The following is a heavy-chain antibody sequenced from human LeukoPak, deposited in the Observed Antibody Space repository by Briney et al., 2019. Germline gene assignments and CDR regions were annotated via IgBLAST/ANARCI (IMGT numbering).Heavy chain of an antibody. J-gene: IGHJ5*02. CDR2: ISAYNGNT. Sequence: GASVKVSCKASGYTFTSYGISWVRQAPGQGLEWMAWISAYNGNTNYAQKLQGRVTMTTDTSTSTAYMELRSLRSDDTAVYYCARSGSWVRYFDWFRSNNWFDPWGQGTLVTVSS. D-gene: IGHD3-9*01. CDR3: ARSGSWVRYFDWFRSNNWFDP. V-gene: IGHV1-18*01. CDR1: GYTFTSYG.